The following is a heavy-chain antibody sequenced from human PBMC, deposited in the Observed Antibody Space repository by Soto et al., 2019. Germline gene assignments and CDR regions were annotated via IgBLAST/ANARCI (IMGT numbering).Heavy chain of an antibody. J-gene: IGHJ4*02. D-gene: IGHD2-8*02. Sequence: QVQLQQWGAGLLKPSETLSLTCAVYGGSFSANYWTWIRQPPGTGLEWIGEINHSGSTNYNPSLTSRVTISVDTSQNQSSLKLTSVTAADTAVYYCARDKITGLFDYWGQGTLVTVSS. V-gene: IGHV4-34*01. CDR3: ARDKITGLFDY. CDR1: GGSFSANY. CDR2: INHSGST.